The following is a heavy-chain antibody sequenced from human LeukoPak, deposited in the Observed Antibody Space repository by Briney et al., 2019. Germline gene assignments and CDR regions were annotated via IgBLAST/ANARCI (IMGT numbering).Heavy chain of an antibody. CDR2: IYTSGTI. Sequence: SETLSLTCTVSGYSISTGYYWGWIRRPAGTALEWIGRIYTSGTITYNPSLKSRVTMSVDTSKNQFSLKLSSVTAADTAVYYCARGRVSSSTWYSTYYYYFYMDVWGKGTTVTVS. CDR3: ARGRVSSSTWYSTYYYYFYMDV. D-gene: IGHD6-13*01. CDR1: GYSISTGYY. V-gene: IGHV4-4*07. J-gene: IGHJ6*03.